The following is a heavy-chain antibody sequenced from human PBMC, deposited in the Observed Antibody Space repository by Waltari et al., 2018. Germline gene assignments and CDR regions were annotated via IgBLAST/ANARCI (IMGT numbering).Heavy chain of an antibody. CDR3: ARDLMRVAGTL. V-gene: IGHV3-7*04. J-gene: IGHJ4*02. Sequence: QLVESGGGLVQPGGSLRLSCPASGFSFSSSWMTWVRQAPGKGLEWVANIKRDASEKSYVGSVEGRFTISRDNAENSLYLQMNSLRVEDTAVYYCARDLMRVAGTLWGQGTLVTVSS. CDR2: IKRDASEK. D-gene: IGHD6-13*01. CDR1: GFSFSSSW.